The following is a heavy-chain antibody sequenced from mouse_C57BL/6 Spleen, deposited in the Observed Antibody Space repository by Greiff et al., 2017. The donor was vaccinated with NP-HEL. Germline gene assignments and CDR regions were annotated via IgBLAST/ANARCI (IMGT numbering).Heavy chain of an antibody. D-gene: IGHD2-4*01. J-gene: IGHJ3*01. V-gene: IGHV1-55*01. CDR3: ARDYYDSKFAY. CDR2: IYPGSGST. Sequence: QVQLKQPGAELVKPGASVKMSCKASGYTFPSYWITWVKPRPGQGLECLGDIYPGSGSTNYTETFKSKSTLTVDTSSSTAYMQLSSLTSEDDAVYDCARDYYDSKFAYWGQGTLVTVSA. CDR1: GYTFPSYW.